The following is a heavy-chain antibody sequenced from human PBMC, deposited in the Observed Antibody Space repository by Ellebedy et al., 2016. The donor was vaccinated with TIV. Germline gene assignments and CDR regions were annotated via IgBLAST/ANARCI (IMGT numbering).Heavy chain of an antibody. J-gene: IGHJ4*02. CDR2: IRSKANLYAT. D-gene: IGHD3-10*02. CDR3: ATLVRGGFGFFDY. Sequence: GGSLRLXCAASGFTFSGSAMHWVRQASGKGLEWVGRIRSKANLYATAYVASVKGRFTISRDDSENTAYLQMNSLRTEDTAVYFCATLVRGGFGFFDYWGQGALVTVSS. CDR1: GFTFSGSA. V-gene: IGHV3-73*01.